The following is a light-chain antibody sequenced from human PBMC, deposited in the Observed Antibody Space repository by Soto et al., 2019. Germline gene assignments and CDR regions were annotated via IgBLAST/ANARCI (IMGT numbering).Light chain of an antibody. J-gene: IGKJ1*01. Sequence: EIVLTQSPGTLSLSPGERATLSCRASQSVSNNYLAWYQQKPGQAPRPLIYGASSRATGAPDRFSGSGSGTDFTLTISRLEPEDSAVYYCQQYGSSPWAFGQGTKVDIK. CDR3: QQYGSSPWA. V-gene: IGKV3-20*01. CDR1: QSVSNNY. CDR2: GAS.